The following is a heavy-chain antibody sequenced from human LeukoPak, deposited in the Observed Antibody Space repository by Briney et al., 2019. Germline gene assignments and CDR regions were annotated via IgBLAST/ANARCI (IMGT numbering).Heavy chain of an antibody. D-gene: IGHD3-3*01. CDR2: IYYSGST. CDR1: GFTFSSYG. V-gene: IGHV4-39*07. Sequence: GSLRLSCAASGFTFSSYGMSWVRQPPGKGLEWIGSIYYSGSTYYNPSLKSRVTISVDTSKNQFSLKLSSVTAADTAVYYCARVGPYYDFWSGYYNWFDPWGQGTLVTVSS. CDR3: ARVGPYYDFWSGYYNWFDP. J-gene: IGHJ5*02.